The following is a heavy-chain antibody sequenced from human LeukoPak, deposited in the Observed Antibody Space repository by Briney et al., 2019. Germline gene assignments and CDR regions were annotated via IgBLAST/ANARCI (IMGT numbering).Heavy chain of an antibody. CDR3: ASGYDSSGNDL. V-gene: IGHV1-69*05. CDR1: GGTFSSYA. Sequence: SVKVSXKASGGTFSSYAISWVRQAPGQGLEWMGGITPIFCTANYAQKFQGRVTITTDESTSTAYMERSSLRSEDTAVYYCASGYDSSGNDLWGQGTLVTVSS. D-gene: IGHD3-22*01. J-gene: IGHJ5*02. CDR2: ITPIFCTA.